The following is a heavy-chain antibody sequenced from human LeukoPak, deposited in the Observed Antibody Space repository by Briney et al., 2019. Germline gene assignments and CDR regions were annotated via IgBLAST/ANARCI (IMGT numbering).Heavy chain of an antibody. V-gene: IGHV3-23*01. D-gene: IGHD1-26*01. Sequence: GGSLRLSCAASGFTFSTYAMSWVRQAPGKGLEWVSGISGSGGSTYYADSVKGRFTISRDNSEKTLYLQMNSLRGDDTAVYHCAIEGGGGNYRYAFDNWGQGTMVTVSS. J-gene: IGHJ3*02. CDR2: ISGSGGST. CDR3: AIEGGGGNYRYAFDN. CDR1: GFTFSTYA.